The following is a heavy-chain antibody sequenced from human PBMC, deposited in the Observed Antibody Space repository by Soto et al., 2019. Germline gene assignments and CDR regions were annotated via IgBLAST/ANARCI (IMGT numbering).Heavy chain of an antibody. J-gene: IGHJ5*02. CDR3: ARGYCGSSSSCYVAWLDP. CDR2: IYSGGTT. D-gene: IGHD2-2*01. Sequence: EVQLVESGGGLVQPGGSLRLSCAASGFTVSSNYMSWVRQAPGKGLEWVSVIYSGGTTYYADSVKGRFIISRDNSKNTVYLQMNSLRVEDTAVYYCARGYCGSSSSCYVAWLDPWGKGILVTVSS. CDR1: GFTVSSNY. V-gene: IGHV3-66*01.